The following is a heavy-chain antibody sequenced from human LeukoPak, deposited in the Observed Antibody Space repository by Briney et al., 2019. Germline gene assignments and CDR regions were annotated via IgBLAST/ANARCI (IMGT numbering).Heavy chain of an antibody. CDR3: ARFLGSSGYYYFAFDI. V-gene: IGHV5-51*01. J-gene: IGHJ3*02. CDR1: GYSFTSYW. CDR2: IYPGDSDT. Sequence: GESLKISCKGSGYSFTSYWIGWVRPMPGKGLEWMGIIYPGDSDTRYSPSFQGQVTISADKSISTAYLQWSSLKASDTAMYYCARFLGSSGYYYFAFDIWGQGTMVTVSS. D-gene: IGHD3-22*01.